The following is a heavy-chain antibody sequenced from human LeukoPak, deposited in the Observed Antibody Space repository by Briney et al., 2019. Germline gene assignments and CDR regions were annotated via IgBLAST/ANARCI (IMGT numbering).Heavy chain of an antibody. J-gene: IGHJ4*02. CDR1: GGSISSGGYS. CDR3: ARAYYSRKSVYYFDY. CDR2: IYHSGST. V-gene: IGHV4-30-2*01. Sequence: SETLSLTCAVSGGSISSGGYSWSWIRQPPGKGLEWIGYIYHSGSTYYNPSLKSRATISVDRSKNQFSLKLSSVTAADTAVYYCARAYYSRKSVYYFDYWGQGTLVTVSS. D-gene: IGHD3-22*01.